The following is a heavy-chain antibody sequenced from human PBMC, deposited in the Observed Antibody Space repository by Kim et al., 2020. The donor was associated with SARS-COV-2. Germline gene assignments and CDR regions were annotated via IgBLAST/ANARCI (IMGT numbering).Heavy chain of an antibody. V-gene: IGHV4-34*01. CDR1: GGSFSGYY. J-gene: IGHJ5*02. CDR2: INHSGST. Sequence: SETLSLTCAVYGGSFSGYYWSWIRQPPGKGLEWIGEINHSGSTNYNPSLKSRVTISVDTSKNQFSLKLSSVTAADTAVYYCARGRGRRYDSWSGYGRFDP. CDR3: ARGRGRRYDSWSGYGRFDP. D-gene: IGHD3-3*01.